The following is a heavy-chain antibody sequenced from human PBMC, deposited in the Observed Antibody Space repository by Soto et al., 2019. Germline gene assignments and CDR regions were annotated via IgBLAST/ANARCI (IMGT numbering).Heavy chain of an antibody. V-gene: IGHV1-69*01. D-gene: IGHD5-12*01. Sequence: QVQLVQSGAEVKKPGSSVKVSCKASGGTFSSYAISWVRQAPGQGLEWMGGIIPIFGTANYAQKFQGRVTITADEPTRTAYMELSSLRSEDTAVYCCACATPPGGGYDYDPSGGYYYYGMDLWGQGTTVPVSS. CDR2: IIPIFGTA. CDR3: ACATPPGGGYDYDPSGGYYYYGMDL. CDR1: GGTFSSYA. J-gene: IGHJ6*02.